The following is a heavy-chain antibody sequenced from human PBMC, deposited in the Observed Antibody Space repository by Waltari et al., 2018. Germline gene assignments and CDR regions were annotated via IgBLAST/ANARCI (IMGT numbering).Heavy chain of an antibody. D-gene: IGHD6-13*01. CDR1: GYSITSGYY. CDR3: ARAPMSGAATGTFDF. V-gene: IGHV4-38-2*02. Sequence: QVQLQESGPGLVKPSETLSLTCTVSGYSITSGYYWGGIRQPPGKGLEWIGSIYHSGNTYYTPSLKGRLTISVDTSKNQFSLRLSSVTAADTAVYYCARAPMSGAATGTFDFWGLGSLVTVSP. CDR2: IYHSGNT. J-gene: IGHJ4*02.